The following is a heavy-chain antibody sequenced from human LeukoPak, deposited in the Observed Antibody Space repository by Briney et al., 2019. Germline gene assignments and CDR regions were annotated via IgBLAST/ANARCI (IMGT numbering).Heavy chain of an antibody. D-gene: IGHD3-10*01. Sequence: GRSLRLSCAASGFTFSSYGMHWVRQAPGKGLEWVAVIWYDGSNKYYADSVKGRFTISRDNSKNTLYLQMNSLRAEDTAVYYCAKGDMVRGVIDYWGQGTLVTVSS. J-gene: IGHJ4*02. V-gene: IGHV3-33*06. CDR1: GFTFSSYG. CDR3: AKGDMVRGVIDY. CDR2: IWYDGSNK.